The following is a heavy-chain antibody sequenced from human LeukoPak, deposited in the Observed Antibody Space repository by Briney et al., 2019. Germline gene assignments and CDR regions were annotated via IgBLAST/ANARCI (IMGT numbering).Heavy chain of an antibody. CDR2: MNPNSGNT. J-gene: IGHJ4*02. D-gene: IGHD6-19*01. CDR3: ARYPKYSSGWYWTADY. CDR1: GGTFSSYA. Sequence: ASVKVSCKASGGTFSSYAINWVRQATGQGLEWMGWMNPNSGNTGYAQKFQGRVTMTRNTSISTAYMELSSLRSEDTAVYYCARYPKYSSGWYWTADYWGQGTLVTVSS. V-gene: IGHV1-8*02.